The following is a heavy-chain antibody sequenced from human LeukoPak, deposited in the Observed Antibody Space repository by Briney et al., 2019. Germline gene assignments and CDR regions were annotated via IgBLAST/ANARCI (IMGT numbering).Heavy chain of an antibody. V-gene: IGHV1-24*01. CDR3: ATHLGATLFDY. CDR2: FDPGHGEP. J-gene: IGHJ4*02. CDR1: GYTLIELS. Sequence: ASVKVSCKVSGYTLIELSMHWVRQAPGKGLEWMGNFDPGHGEPIYAQRFQGRVTMTEDTSTDTAYMELSSLRSEDTAVYYCATHLGATLFDYWGQGTLVTVSS. D-gene: IGHD1-26*01.